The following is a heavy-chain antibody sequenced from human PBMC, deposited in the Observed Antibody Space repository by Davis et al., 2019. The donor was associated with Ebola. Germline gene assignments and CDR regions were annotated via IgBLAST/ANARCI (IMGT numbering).Heavy chain of an antibody. CDR2: INHSGST. D-gene: IGHD6-19*01. Sequence: MPSETLSLTCAVYGGSFSGYYWSWIRQPPGKGLEWIGEINHSGSTNYNPSLKSRVTISVDASKNQFSLRLTSVTAADTAVYFCARLQGRGWSDFDSWGQGTLVTVSS. V-gene: IGHV4-34*01. J-gene: IGHJ4*02. CDR3: ARLQGRGWSDFDS. CDR1: GGSFSGYY.